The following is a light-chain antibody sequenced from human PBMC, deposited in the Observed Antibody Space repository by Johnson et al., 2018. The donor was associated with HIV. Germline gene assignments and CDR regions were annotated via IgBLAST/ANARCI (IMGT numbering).Light chain of an antibody. CDR2: DNN. V-gene: IGLV1-51*01. CDR3: GTWDSSLGAGGV. Sequence: QSVLTQPPSVSAAPGQKVTISCSGSSSNIGNNYVSWYQQLPGTAPKLLIYDNNKRPSGIPDRFSGSKSGTSATLGITGLQTGDEADYYCGTWDSSLGAGGVFGIGTKVTVL. CDR1: SSNIGNNY. J-gene: IGLJ1*01.